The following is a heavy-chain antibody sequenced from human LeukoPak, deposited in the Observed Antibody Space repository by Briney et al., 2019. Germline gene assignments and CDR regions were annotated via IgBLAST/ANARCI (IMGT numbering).Heavy chain of an antibody. CDR2: IRYDGSNK. CDR1: GFTFSSYG. CDR3: AKEDSSAILPQPFDY. V-gene: IGHV3-30*02. D-gene: IGHD3-22*01. J-gene: IGHJ4*02. Sequence: GGSLRLSCAASGFTFSSYGMHWVRQAPGKGLEWVAFIRYDGSNKYYADSVKGRFTIPRDNSKNTLYLQMNSLRAEDTAVYYCAKEDSSAILPQPFDYWGQGTLVTVSS.